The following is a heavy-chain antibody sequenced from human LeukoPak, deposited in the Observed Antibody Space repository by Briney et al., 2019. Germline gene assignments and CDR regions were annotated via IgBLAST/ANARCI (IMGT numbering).Heavy chain of an antibody. CDR2: ISAYNGNT. CDR1: GYTFTSYG. V-gene: IGHV1-18*01. J-gene: IGHJ4*02. CDR3: ARAPETYYDILTGYYFGRLPPPNFDY. D-gene: IGHD3-9*01. Sequence: ASVKVSCKASGYTFTSYGISWVRQAPGQGLEWMGWISAYNGNTNYAQKLQGRVTMTTDTSTSTAYMELRSLRSDDTAVYYCARAPETYYDILTGYYFGRLPPPNFDYWGQGTLVTVSS.